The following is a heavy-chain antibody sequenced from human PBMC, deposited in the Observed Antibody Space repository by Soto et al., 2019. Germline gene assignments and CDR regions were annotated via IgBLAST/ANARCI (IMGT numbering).Heavy chain of an antibody. CDR1: GYTFTSYG. CDR3: ASSVRFPRALDI. J-gene: IGHJ3*02. V-gene: IGHV1-18*01. D-gene: IGHD3-3*01. Sequence: ASVKVSCKASGYTFTSYGISWVRQAPGQGLEWMGWISAYNGNTNYAQKLQGRVTMTTDTSTSTAYMELRSLRSDDTAVYYCASSVRFPRALDIWGQGTMVTVSS. CDR2: ISAYNGNT.